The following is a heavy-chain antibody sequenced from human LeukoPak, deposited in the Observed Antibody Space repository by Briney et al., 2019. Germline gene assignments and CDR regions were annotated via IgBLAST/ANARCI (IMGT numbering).Heavy chain of an antibody. CDR2: IRSKANSYAT. D-gene: IGHD3-22*01. V-gene: IGHV3-73*01. J-gene: IGHJ4*02. CDR3: ARDLSHGVSSGYYYEPPLGY. CDR1: GFTFSGSA. Sequence: GGSLRLSCAASGFTFSGSAVHWVRQASGNGLEWVGRIRSKANSYATAYAASVKGRFTISRDDSKNAAYLQMNSLKTEDAAVYYCARDLSHGVSSGYYYEPPLGYWGQGTLVTVSS.